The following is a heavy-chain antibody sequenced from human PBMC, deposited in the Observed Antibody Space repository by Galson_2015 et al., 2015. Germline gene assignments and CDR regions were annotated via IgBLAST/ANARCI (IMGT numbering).Heavy chain of an antibody. V-gene: IGHV4-38-2*02. CDR2: LQHSGRT. Sequence: SETLSLTCAVSGYSFSSGYYWGWIRQAPGKGLEWIGSLQHSGRTFYNPSLKSRVTMSIDTSKNQFSLRLTSVTAADTAVYFCTREANDYGDYRGDYWGQGTLVTVSS. J-gene: IGHJ4*02. CDR1: GYSFSSGYY. CDR3: TREANDYGDYRGDY. D-gene: IGHD4-17*01.